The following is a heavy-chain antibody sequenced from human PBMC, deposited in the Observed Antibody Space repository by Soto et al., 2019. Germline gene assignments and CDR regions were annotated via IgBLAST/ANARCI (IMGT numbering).Heavy chain of an antibody. V-gene: IGHV4-39*01. CDR3: SRLTNARPGDD. J-gene: IGHJ4*02. D-gene: IGHD2-2*01. CDR1: GGSITSSNYH. CDR2: IYYSGNT. Sequence: SETLSLTCTVSGGSITSSNYHWGWSRQPPGKGLEWIGTIYYSGNTYYNPSLKSRVTMSMDASKDQFSLTLSSVAVADTAVYYCSRLTNARPGDDWGQGTLVTVSS.